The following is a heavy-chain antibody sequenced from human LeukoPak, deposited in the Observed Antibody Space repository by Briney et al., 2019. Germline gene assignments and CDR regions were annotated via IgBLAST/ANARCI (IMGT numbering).Heavy chain of an antibody. CDR2: ISSSSSSI. J-gene: IGHJ6*02. CDR3: AKEGFGELLSHYYGMDV. CDR1: GFTFSSYS. Sequence: GGSLRLSCAVSGFTFSSYSMNWVRQAPGKGLEWISYISSSSSSIYYADTVKGRFTISRDNAKNSLYLQMNSLRAEDTAVYYCAKEGFGELLSHYYGMDVWGQGTTVTVSS. V-gene: IGHV3-48*04. D-gene: IGHD3-10*01.